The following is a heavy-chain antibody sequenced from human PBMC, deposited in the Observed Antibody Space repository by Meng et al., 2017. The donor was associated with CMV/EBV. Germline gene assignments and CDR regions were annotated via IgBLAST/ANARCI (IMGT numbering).Heavy chain of an antibody. CDR2: VNSNNDAT. J-gene: IGHJ4*02. CDR1: GFTSSDYY. V-gene: IGHV1-2*02. D-gene: IGHD6-19*01. CDR3: VRSSGWSLFDY. Sequence: QVQLVRSVAEMQKPGASVKVSCTTSGFTSSDYYIPWVRQAPGQGLEWMGWVNSNNDATNYARKFQGRVSMTRDTSISTAHMELSRLMSDDTAVYYCVRSSGWSLFDYWGQGTLVTVSS.